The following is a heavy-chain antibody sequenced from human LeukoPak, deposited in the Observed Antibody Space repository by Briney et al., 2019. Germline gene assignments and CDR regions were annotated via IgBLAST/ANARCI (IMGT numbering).Heavy chain of an antibody. J-gene: IGHJ3*01. CDR2: IYYSGST. D-gene: IGHD1-26*01. CDR1: GGSISSSSFY. Sequence: SETLSLTCTVSGGSISSSSFYWGWIRQPPGKGLEWIGSIYYSGSTNYNASLKSRVTISLGTSKNQFSLRLTSVTAADTAVYYCARAVGASYAFDLWGQGTMVTVSS. CDR3: ARAVGASYAFDL. V-gene: IGHV4-39*07.